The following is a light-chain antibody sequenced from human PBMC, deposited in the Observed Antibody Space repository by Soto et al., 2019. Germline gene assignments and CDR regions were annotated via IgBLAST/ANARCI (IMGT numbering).Light chain of an antibody. J-gene: IGLJ3*02. Sequence: QAVVTQRPSVSGAPGQRVTISCTGSSSNIGAGYDVHWYQQLPGTAPKLLIYGNSNRPSGVPDRFSGSKSGTSASLAITGLQAEDEADYYCQSYDSSLSGWVFGEGTKVTVL. CDR1: SSNIGAGYD. CDR3: QSYDSSLSGWV. V-gene: IGLV1-40*01. CDR2: GNS.